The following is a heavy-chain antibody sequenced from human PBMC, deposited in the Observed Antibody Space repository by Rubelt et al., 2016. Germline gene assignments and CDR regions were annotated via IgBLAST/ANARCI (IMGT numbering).Heavy chain of an antibody. CDR2: IKQDGSEQ. CDR3: AKGGGGGDSCFDC. Sequence: VQLQQWGAGLLKPSETLSLTCAVYGGSFSGYYWSWIRQAPGKGLEWVANIKQDGSEQYYVDSVKGRFTISRDNSKNTLYLKMNSLKAEDTAVYYCAKGGGGGDSCFDCWGQGTLVTVSS. V-gene: IGHV3-7*03. D-gene: IGHD6-13*01. CDR1: GGSFSGYY. J-gene: IGHJ4*02.